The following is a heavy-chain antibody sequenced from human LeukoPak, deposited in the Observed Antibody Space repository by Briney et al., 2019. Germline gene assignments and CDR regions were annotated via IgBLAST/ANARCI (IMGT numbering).Heavy chain of an antibody. V-gene: IGHV3-23*01. D-gene: IGHD3-22*01. CDR1: GFTFSSYA. Sequence: GGSLRLSCAASGFTFSSYAMSWIRQAPGKGLEWVSAISGSGGSTYYADSVKGRFTISRDNSKNTLYLQMNSLRAEDTAVYYCAKDPSYYYDSSGHYPWYFDYWGQGTLVTVSS. CDR3: AKDPSYYYDSSGHYPWYFDY. J-gene: IGHJ4*02. CDR2: ISGSGGST.